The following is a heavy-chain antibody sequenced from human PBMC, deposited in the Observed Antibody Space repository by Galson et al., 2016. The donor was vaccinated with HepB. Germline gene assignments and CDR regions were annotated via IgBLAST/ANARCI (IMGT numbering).Heavy chain of an antibody. CDR2: ISYDGRNK. J-gene: IGHJ4*02. CDR1: GFTFSSYA. Sequence: SLRLSCAASGFTFSSYAMHWVRQAPGKGLEWVAVISYDGRNKYYGDSVKGRFTISRDNSKNTLYLQTNSLRPEDSAVYFCTRASGYSGYEFDFWGQGTLLTVSS. V-gene: IGHV3-30*04. CDR3: TRASGYSGYEFDF. D-gene: IGHD5-12*01.